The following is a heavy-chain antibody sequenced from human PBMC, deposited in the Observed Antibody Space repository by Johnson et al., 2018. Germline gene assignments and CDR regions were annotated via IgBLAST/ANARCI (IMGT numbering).Heavy chain of an antibody. CDR2: IGTAGDT. CDR3: ARGDFVDAFDI. J-gene: IGHJ3*02. CDR1: GFTFSSYD. V-gene: IGHV3-13*01. D-gene: IGHD2-21*02. Sequence: VQLVESGGGLVQPGGSLRLSCAASGFTFSSYDMHWVRQATGKGLEWVSAIGTAGDTYYPGSVKGRFTISGENAKNSLYLQMNSLRAGDTAVYYCARGDFVDAFDIWGQGTMVTVSS.